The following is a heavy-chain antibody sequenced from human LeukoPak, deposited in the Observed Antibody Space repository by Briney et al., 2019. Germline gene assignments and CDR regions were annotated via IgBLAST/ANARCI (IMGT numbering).Heavy chain of an antibody. CDR2: ISGSGGST. CDR1: GFTFNTYV. J-gene: IGHJ4*02. D-gene: IGHD3-10*01. Sequence: PGETLRLSCAASGFTFNTYVMNWVRQAPGKGLEWVSAISGSGGSTYYADSVKGRFTISRDNSKNTLYLQMNSLRAEDTAVYYCAKVDYGSGSYCFDYWGQGTLVTVSS. CDR3: AKVDYGSGSYCFDY. V-gene: IGHV3-23*01.